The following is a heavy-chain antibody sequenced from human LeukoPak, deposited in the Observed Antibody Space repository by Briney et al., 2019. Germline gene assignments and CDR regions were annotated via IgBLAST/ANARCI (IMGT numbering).Heavy chain of an antibody. CDR2: IYPDDSDT. CDR3: AREGGYTTSFAY. V-gene: IGHV5-51*01. Sequence: GESLKISCKGSGYSFTSYWIGWVRQMPGRGLEWMGIIYPDDSDTTYSPSFQGRVTISVDKSISTAYLQWSSLKASDTAMYYCAREGGYTTSFAYWGQGTLVTVSS. D-gene: IGHD5-12*01. J-gene: IGHJ4*02. CDR1: GYSFTSYW.